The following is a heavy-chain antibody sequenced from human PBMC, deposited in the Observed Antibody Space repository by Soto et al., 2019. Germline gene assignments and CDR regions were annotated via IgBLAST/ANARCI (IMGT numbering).Heavy chain of an antibody. V-gene: IGHV1-18*01. D-gene: IGHD3-10*01. CDR3: ARSLRGVIIDFDS. Sequence: ASVKVSCKASGYTFTSYAISWLRQAPGQGLEWMGWISAYNGNTNYAQKLQGRVTMTTDTSTSTAYMELRSLRSDDTALYYCARSLRGVIIDFDSWGQGTLVTVSS. CDR1: GYTFTSYA. CDR2: ISAYNGNT. J-gene: IGHJ4*02.